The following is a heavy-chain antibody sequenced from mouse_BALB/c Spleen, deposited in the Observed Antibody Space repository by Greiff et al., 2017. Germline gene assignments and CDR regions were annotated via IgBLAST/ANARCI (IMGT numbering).Heavy chain of an antibody. J-gene: IGHJ1*01. CDR1: GYSITSDYA. D-gene: IGHD2-12*01. V-gene: IGHV3-2*02. CDR3: VRGDLRRWYFDV. Sequence: EVQLQQSGPGLVKPSQSLSLTCTVTGYSITSDYAWNWIRQFPGNKLEWMGYISYSGSTSYNPSLKSRISITRDTSKNQFFLQLNSVTTEDTATYYCVRGDLRRWYFDVWGAGTTVTVSS. CDR2: ISYSGST.